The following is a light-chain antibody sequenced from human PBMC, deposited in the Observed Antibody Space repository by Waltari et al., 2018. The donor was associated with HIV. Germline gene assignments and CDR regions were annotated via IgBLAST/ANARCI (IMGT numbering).Light chain of an antibody. J-gene: IGLJ2*01. Sequence: QTALTQPAPASGSPGQSITIPCTGTRSDIGAYNSVPWFQQHPGEAPKLLIHDVNKRPSGVSDRFSGSKSGNAASLTISGLQAEDEADYYCSSYTALSTVLFGGGTKVTVL. CDR1: RSDIGAYNS. CDR2: DVN. CDR3: SSYTALSTVL. V-gene: IGLV2-14*03.